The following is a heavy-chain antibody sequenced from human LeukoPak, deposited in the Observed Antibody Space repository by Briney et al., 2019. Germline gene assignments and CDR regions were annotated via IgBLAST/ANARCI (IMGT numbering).Heavy chain of an antibody. CDR2: TNPSSGNT. V-gene: IGHV1-8*01. J-gene: IGHJ4*02. CDR1: GYTFTNFD. Sequence: ASVKVSCKASGYTFTNFDINWVRQATGQGLEWMGWTNPSSGNTGYAQKFQGRVIMTRDPSTSTAYMELSSLRSEDTAVYYCTTYGWTSGRYSNYWGQGTRVTVSS. D-gene: IGHD6-19*01. CDR3: TTYGWTSGRYSNY.